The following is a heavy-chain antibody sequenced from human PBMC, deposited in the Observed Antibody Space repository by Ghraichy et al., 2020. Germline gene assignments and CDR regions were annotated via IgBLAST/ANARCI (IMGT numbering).Heavy chain of an antibody. J-gene: IGHJ6*02. CDR3: AKARGRKKIRFLEWLHYYYYGMDV. CDR1: GFTFSSYA. CDR2: ISGSGGST. D-gene: IGHD3-3*01. Sequence: GGSLRLSCAASGFTFSSYAMSWVRQAPGKGLEWVSAISGSGGSTYYADSVKGRFTISRDNSKNTLYLQMNSLRAEDTAVYYCAKARGRKKIRFLEWLHYYYYGMDVWGQGTTVTVSS. V-gene: IGHV3-23*01.